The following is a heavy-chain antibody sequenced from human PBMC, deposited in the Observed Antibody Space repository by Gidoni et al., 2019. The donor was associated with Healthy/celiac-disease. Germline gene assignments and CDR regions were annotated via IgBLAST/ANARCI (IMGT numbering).Heavy chain of an antibody. CDR3: ARVTYGDYGGGAFDI. Sequence: GFTFSSYGMHWVRQAPGKGLEWVAVIWYDGSNKYYADSVKGRFTISRDNSKNTLYLQMNSLRAEDTAVYYCARVTYGDYGGGAFDIWGQGTMVTVSS. CDR2: IWYDGSNK. V-gene: IGHV3-33*01. CDR1: GFTFSSYG. J-gene: IGHJ3*02. D-gene: IGHD4-17*01.